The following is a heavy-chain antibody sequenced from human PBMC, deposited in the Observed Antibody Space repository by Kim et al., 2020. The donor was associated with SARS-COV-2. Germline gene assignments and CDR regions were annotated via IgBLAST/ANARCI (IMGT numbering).Heavy chain of an antibody. CDR2: IYSGGST. CDR3: ASPSGSSWYSSPTSNYYGMDV. V-gene: IGHV3-53*04. Sequence: GGSLRLSCAASGFTVSSNYMSWVRQAPGKGLEWVSVIYSGGSTYYADSVKGRFTISRHNSKNTLYLQMNSLRAEDTAVYYCASPSGSSWYSSPTSNYYGMDVWGQGTTVTVSS. CDR1: GFTVSSNY. J-gene: IGHJ6*02. D-gene: IGHD6-13*01.